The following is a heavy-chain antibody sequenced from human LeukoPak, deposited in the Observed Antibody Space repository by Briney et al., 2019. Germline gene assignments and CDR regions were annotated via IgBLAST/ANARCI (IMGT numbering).Heavy chain of an antibody. V-gene: IGHV1-69*06. J-gene: IGHJ3*02. CDR2: IIPIFGTA. Sequence: SVKLSCKTSGYMFISYYMNWVRQAPGQGLEWMGGIIPIFGTANYAQKFQGRVTITADKSTSTAYMELSSLRSEDTAVYYCARRAYCGGDCYLYASDIWGQGTMVTVSS. D-gene: IGHD2-21*02. CDR1: GYMFISYY. CDR3: ARRAYCGGDCYLYASDI.